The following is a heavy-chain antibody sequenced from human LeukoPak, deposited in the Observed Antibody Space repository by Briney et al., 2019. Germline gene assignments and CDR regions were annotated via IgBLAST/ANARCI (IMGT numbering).Heavy chain of an antibody. CDR2: ISAYNGNT. CDR3: ASRHDYGDYGDY. J-gene: IGHJ4*02. Sequence: GASVKVSCKASGYTFTSYGISWVRQAPGQGLEWMGWISAYNGNTNYAQKLQGRVTMTTDTSTSTAYMELRSVRSDDTAVCYCASRHDYGDYGDYWGQGALVTVSS. D-gene: IGHD4-17*01. V-gene: IGHV1-18*01. CDR1: GYTFTSYG.